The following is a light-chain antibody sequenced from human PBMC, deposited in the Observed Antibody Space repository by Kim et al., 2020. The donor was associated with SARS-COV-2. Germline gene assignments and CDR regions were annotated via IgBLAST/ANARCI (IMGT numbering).Light chain of an antibody. CDR1: QSVTNN. CDR3: QQYNDWPPLT. J-gene: IGKJ4*01. V-gene: IGKV3-15*01. CDR2: GAS. Sequence: SPGERATLSCRASQSVTNNLAWYQQRPGQAPRLLIYGASTRATGVPARFSGSGSGTEFTLTISSLQSEDFALYYCQQYNDWPPLTFGGGTKVDI.